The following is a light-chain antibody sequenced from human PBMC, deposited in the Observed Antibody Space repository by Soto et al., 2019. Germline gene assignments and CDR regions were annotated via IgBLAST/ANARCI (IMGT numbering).Light chain of an antibody. J-gene: IGLJ1*01. Sequence: QSALAQPASVSGSPGESITIPCTGTSNDVGNYNLVTWHQQHPGKAPKLMIYEGAKRPSGVSYRFSGSKSGNTAFLTISGLQAEDEADYYCCSFTTTSTHVFGTGTKVTVL. CDR1: SNDVGNYNL. CDR3: CSFTTTSTHV. CDR2: EGA. V-gene: IGLV2-14*02.